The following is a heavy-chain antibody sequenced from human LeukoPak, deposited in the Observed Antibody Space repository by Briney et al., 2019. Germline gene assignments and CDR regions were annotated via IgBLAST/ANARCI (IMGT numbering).Heavy chain of an antibody. CDR2: ISPSGTT. J-gene: IGHJ4*02. V-gene: IGHV1-69*05. CDR3: AKDSGAYGPDY. CDR1: GGTFSSYA. D-gene: IGHD4-17*01. Sequence: ASVKVSCKASGGTFSSYAISWVRQAPGQGLEWMGQISPSGTTTYAQKFKGRVTMTRDKSTSTVNMDLSDLTFEDTAVYHCAKDSGAYGPDYWGQGTLLTVSS.